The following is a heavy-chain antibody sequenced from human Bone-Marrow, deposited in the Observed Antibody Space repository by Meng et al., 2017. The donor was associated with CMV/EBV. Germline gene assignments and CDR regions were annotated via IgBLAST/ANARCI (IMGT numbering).Heavy chain of an antibody. J-gene: IGHJ5*02. CDR3: ARDKGYQPDL. D-gene: IGHD6-13*01. V-gene: IGHV3-74*01. CDR1: GFTFNIYW. CDR2: INSDGSNR. Sequence: LSCAASGFTFNIYWMHWVRQAPGKGPEWVSLINSDGSNRNYADSVRGRFTISRDNAKNTLNLQMDSLRADDTAVYYCARDKGYQPDLWGQGTLVTVSS.